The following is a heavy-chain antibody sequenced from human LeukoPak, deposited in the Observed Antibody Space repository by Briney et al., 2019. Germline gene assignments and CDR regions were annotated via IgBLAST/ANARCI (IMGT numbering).Heavy chain of an antibody. J-gene: IGHJ3*02. CDR1: GDSFSSHY. CDR3: ASDLVTVTKGFDI. CDR2: ISYIGTT. Sequence: SETLSLTCAVSGDSFSSHYWTWIRQAPGRGLEWIGYISYIGTTNYNPSLKSRVAISIDTSKNQFSLKLTSVTTADTAVYYCASDLVTVTKGFDIWGLGTMVSVSS. D-gene: IGHD4-17*01. V-gene: IGHV4-59*11.